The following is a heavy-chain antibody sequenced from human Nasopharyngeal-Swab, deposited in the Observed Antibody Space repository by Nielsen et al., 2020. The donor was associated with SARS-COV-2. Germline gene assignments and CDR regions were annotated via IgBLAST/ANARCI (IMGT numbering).Heavy chain of an antibody. CDR2: ISYDGSNK. J-gene: IGHJ4*02. V-gene: IGHV3-30*18. CDR3: AKDMGIADDSFDY. CDR1: GFTFSSYG. Sequence: GGSLRLSCAASGFTFSSYGMHWVRQAPGKGLEWVAVISYDGSNKYYADSVKGRFTISRDNSKNTLYLQMNSLRAEDTAVYYCAKDMGIADDSFDYWGQGTLGTVSS. D-gene: IGHD6-13*01.